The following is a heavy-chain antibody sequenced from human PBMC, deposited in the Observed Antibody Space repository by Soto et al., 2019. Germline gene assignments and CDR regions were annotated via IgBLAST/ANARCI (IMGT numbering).Heavy chain of an antibody. V-gene: IGHV3-21*01. J-gene: IGHJ4*02. CDR3: ARESEDLTSNFDY. CDR1: GFTFTGYS. Sequence: GGSLRLSCAASGFTFTGYSMNWVRQAPGKGLEWVSSISSTTNYIYYADSMKGRFTVSRDNAKNSVYLEMNSLSAEDTAVYYCARESEDLTSNFDYWGQGTLVTSPQ. CDR2: ISSTTNYI.